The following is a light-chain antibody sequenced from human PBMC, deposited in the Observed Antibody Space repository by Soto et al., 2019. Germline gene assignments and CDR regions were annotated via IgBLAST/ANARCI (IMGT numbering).Light chain of an antibody. J-gene: IGKJ2*01. Sequence: EIVLTQSPATLSLSPGERATLSCRASQSVSSYLAWYQQKPGQAPRLLIYDASNRATGIPARFSGSGSGTDFTRTISSLEPEDFAVYYYQQRSNWPPYTFGQGTKLEIK. V-gene: IGKV3-11*01. CDR3: QQRSNWPPYT. CDR2: DAS. CDR1: QSVSSY.